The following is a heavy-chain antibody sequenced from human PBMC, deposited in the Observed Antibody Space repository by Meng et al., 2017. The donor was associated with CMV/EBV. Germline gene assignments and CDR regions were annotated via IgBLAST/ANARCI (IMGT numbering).Heavy chain of an antibody. Sequence: GSLRLSCTVSGGSIGSSSYYWGWIRQPPGKGLEWIGSIYYSGSTYYNPSLKSRVTISVDTSKNQFSLKLSSVTAADTAVYYCARQDKLSEIDYWGQGTLVTVSS. CDR1: GGSIGSSSYY. J-gene: IGHJ4*02. V-gene: IGHV4-39*01. D-gene: IGHD2-15*01. CDR2: IYYSGST. CDR3: ARQDKLSEIDY.